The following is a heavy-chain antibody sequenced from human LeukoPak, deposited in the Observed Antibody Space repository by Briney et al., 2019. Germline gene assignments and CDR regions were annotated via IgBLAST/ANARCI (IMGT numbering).Heavy chain of an antibody. V-gene: IGHV3-30-3*01. CDR2: ISYDGSNK. Sequence: GGSLRLSCAASGFTFSNSAIHWVRQAPGKGLEWVAVISYDGSNKHYADSVKGRFTISRDNSKNTVSLQMNSLRAEDTAVYYCARGVPYDSWSGPHYSDYWGQGTLVTVSS. D-gene: IGHD3-3*01. CDR1: GFTFSNSA. CDR3: ARGVPYDSWSGPHYSDY. J-gene: IGHJ4*02.